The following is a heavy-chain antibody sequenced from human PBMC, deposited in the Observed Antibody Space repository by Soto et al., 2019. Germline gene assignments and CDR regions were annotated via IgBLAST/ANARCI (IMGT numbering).Heavy chain of an antibody. D-gene: IGHD6-13*01. Sequence: PSLPHCHPYSVADGTIRSSSCYWGWIRQTPGKGLEWIGSIYYSGSTYYNPSLKSRVTISVDTSKNQFSLKLSSVTAADTAVYDCARSSSSYFYWGQGTLVTAPQ. CDR1: DGTIRSSSCY. CDR3: ARSSSSYFY. V-gene: IGHV4-39*01. CDR2: IYYSGST. J-gene: IGHJ4*02.